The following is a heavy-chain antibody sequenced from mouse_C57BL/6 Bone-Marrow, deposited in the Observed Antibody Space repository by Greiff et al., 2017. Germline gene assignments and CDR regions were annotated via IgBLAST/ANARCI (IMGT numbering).Heavy chain of an antibody. V-gene: IGHV1-69*01. CDR1: GYTFTSYW. D-gene: IGHD4-1*01. CDR3: ARSNWDAVDY. CDR2: IDPSDSYT. Sequence: VQLQQPGAELVMPGASVKLSCKASGYTFTSYWMHWVKQRPGQGLEWIGEIDPSDSYTNYNHKFKGKSTLTVDKSSSTAYMQRSSLTSEDSAVYYCARSNWDAVDYWGQGTTLTVSS. J-gene: IGHJ2*01.